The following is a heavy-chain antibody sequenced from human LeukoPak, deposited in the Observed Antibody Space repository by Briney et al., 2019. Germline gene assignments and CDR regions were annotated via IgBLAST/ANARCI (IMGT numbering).Heavy chain of an antibody. V-gene: IGHV3-7*01. D-gene: IGHD1-26*01. J-gene: IGHJ3*01. Sequence: GGSLRLSCAASGFMFSDFWMSWVRQAPGKGLEWVANIKQDGSDKCYVDSVKGRFTISRDNAKNSLDLQMNSLRGEDTAVYYCARYRGKGTSWPLDVWGQGTIVTVSS. CDR1: GFMFSDFW. CDR2: IKQDGSDK. CDR3: ARYRGKGTSWPLDV.